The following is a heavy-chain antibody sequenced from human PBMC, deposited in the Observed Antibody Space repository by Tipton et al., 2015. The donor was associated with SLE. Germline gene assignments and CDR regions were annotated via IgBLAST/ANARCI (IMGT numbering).Heavy chain of an antibody. CDR3: AKDLHWYGMDV. CDR1: GFTVSGYY. Sequence: GSLRLSCAASGFTVSGYYMNWVRRAPGKGLEWVSVISDGGSTNYADSAKGRFTISRDSYKNILYLQMNSLTKEDTAIYYCAKDLHWYGMDVWGQGTTVTVSS. D-gene: IGHD1-1*01. J-gene: IGHJ6*02. V-gene: IGHV3-53*01. CDR2: ISDGGST.